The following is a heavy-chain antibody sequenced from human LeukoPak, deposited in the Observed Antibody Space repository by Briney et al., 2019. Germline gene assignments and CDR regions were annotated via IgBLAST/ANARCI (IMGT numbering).Heavy chain of an antibody. Sequence: GESLKISCKGSGYSFTSYWIGWVRHMPGKGLEWMGIIYPGDSDTRYSPSFQGQVTISADKSISTAYLQWSSLKASDTAMYYCARNLGYCSSTSCYNWFDPWGQGTLVTVSS. CDR3: ARNLGYCSSTSCYNWFDP. CDR1: GYSFTSYW. V-gene: IGHV5-51*01. D-gene: IGHD2-2*01. J-gene: IGHJ5*02. CDR2: IYPGDSDT.